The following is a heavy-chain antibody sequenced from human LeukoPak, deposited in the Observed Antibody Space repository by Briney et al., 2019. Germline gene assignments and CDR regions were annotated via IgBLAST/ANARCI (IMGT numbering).Heavy chain of an antibody. CDR2: IYYSGST. J-gene: IGHJ4*02. CDR1: GGSISSFY. Sequence: SETLSLTCTVSGGSISSFYWSWIRQPPGKGLEWFGYIYYSGSTNYNPSLKSRVTIPVDTSKNHYSLMLSSVTAADTAVYYCAMTRYSSSWYYFDYWGQGTLVTVSS. D-gene: IGHD6-13*01. V-gene: IGHV4-59*01. CDR3: AMTRYSSSWYYFDY.